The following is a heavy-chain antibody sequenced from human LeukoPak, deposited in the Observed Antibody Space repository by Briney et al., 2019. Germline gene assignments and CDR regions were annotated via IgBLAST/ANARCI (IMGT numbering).Heavy chain of an antibody. V-gene: IGHV3-21*01. D-gene: IGHD6-13*01. J-gene: IGHJ4*02. CDR3: ARSSQEQLDHLDY. CDR1: GFTFSSYS. CDR2: ISSSGTYV. Sequence: PGGSLRLSCAASGFTFSSYSMNWVRQAPGKGLEWVSSISSSGTYVYYADSAKGRFTISRDNAKNSLYLQMNSLRAEDTAVYYCARSSQEQLDHLDYWGQGTLVTVSS.